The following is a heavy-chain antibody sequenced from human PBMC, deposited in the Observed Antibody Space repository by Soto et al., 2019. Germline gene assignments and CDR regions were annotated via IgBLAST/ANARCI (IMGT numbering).Heavy chain of an antibody. D-gene: IGHD2-2*02. J-gene: IGHJ6*02. V-gene: IGHV3-7*01. CDR2: IKQDGSEK. CDR1: GFTFSSYW. Sequence: HPGGSLRLSCAASGFTFSSYWMSWVRQAPGKGLEWVANIKQDGSEKYYVDSVKGRFTISRDNAKNSLYLQMNSLRAEDTAVNYCARDLAVLNLYYYYYYGMDVWGQGTTVTV. CDR3: ARDLAVLNLYYYYYYGMDV.